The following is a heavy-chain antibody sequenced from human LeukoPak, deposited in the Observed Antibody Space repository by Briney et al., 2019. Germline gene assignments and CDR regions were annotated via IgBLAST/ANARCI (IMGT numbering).Heavy chain of an antibody. CDR1: GGSFSGYH. CDR3: ARGLTNYYDSSGYYYEEDY. Sequence: SETLSLTCAVYGGSFSGYHWSWIRQPPGKGLEWIGEINHSRSTNYNPSLKSRVTISVDTSKNQFSLKLSSVTAADTAVYYCARGLTNYYDSSGYYYEEDYWGQGTLVTVSS. J-gene: IGHJ4*02. D-gene: IGHD3-22*01. CDR2: INHSRST. V-gene: IGHV4-34*01.